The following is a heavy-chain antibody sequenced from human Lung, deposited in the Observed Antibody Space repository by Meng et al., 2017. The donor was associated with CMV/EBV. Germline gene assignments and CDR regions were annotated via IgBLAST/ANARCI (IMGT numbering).Heavy chain of an antibody. Sequence: GGSLRLSCAASGFTFDDYGMNWVRQVPGKGLGWVSGINHNGQSIGYADSVRGRFTISRDNAKNTLYLQMNSLRAEDTAFYYCARRAVRRGWFPWSNWGRGTLVTVSS. CDR3: ARRAVRRGWFPWSN. CDR2: INHNGQSI. J-gene: IGHJ4*02. V-gene: IGHV3-20*04. D-gene: IGHD2-15*01. CDR1: GFTFDDYG.